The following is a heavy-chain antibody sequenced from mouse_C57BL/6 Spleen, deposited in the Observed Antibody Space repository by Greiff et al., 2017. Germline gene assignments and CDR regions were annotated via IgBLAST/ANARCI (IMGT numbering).Heavy chain of an antibody. V-gene: IGHV14-3*01. Sequence: VQLQQSVAELVRPGASVKLSCTASGFNFKNTYMHWVKQRPEQGLEWIGRIDPANGNTKYAPKFQGKATLTADTSSNTAYLQLSSLTSEDTAIYYCARGSNLYYAMDYWGQGTSVTVSS. CDR1: GFNFKNTY. CDR3: ARGSNLYYAMDY. J-gene: IGHJ4*01. D-gene: IGHD1-1*01. CDR2: IDPANGNT.